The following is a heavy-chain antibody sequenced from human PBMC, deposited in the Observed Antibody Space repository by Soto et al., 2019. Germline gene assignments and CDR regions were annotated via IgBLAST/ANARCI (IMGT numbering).Heavy chain of an antibody. D-gene: IGHD6-19*01. Sequence: GSLRLSCAASGFTFSSYGMHWVRRAPGKGLEWVTVISYDGSNRYYVDPVKGRFTISRDNSKNTLYLQMNSLRPEDTAVYYCTRDGGSGHSGTFDHWGQGTMVTVSS. CDR2: ISYDGSNR. CDR3: TRDGGSGHSGTFDH. J-gene: IGHJ3*01. CDR1: GFTFSSYG. V-gene: IGHV3-30*03.